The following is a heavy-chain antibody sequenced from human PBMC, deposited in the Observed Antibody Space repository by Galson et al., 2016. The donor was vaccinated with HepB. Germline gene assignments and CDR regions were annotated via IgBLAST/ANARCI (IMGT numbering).Heavy chain of an antibody. Sequence: SLRLSCAAPGFTVSRNYMSWVRQAPGKGLEWVSVLYKDGGTYYADSVKGRFTISRDHSKNTLYVQMNSLSVEDTAVYYCARDDTSNCYGGNKCAFDIWGQGTMVIVSS. V-gene: IGHV3-53*01. CDR3: ARDDTSNCYGGNKCAFDI. CDR2: LYKDGGT. J-gene: IGHJ3*02. D-gene: IGHD2-15*01. CDR1: GFTVSRNY.